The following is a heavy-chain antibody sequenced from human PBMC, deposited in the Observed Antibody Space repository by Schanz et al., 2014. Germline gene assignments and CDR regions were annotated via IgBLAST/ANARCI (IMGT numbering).Heavy chain of an antibody. D-gene: IGHD1-1*01. Sequence: QVRLVQSGAELKMPGASVKVSCKASGYFFSSYGISWVRQAPGQGPQWMGRISPLLGVANYAQEFQGRLTITADTSTSTAYMELSSLTSDDTAVYFCARDVGRPGHFWYFDLWGRGTLVTVSS. CDR2: ISPLLGVA. J-gene: IGHJ2*01. CDR1: GYFFSSYG. CDR3: ARDVGRPGHFWYFDL. V-gene: IGHV1-18*01.